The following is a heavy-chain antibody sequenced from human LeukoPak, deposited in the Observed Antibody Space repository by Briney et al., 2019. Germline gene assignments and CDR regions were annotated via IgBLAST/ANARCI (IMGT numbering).Heavy chain of an antibody. D-gene: IGHD3-22*01. CDR2: INPSGGST. Sequence: ASVKVSCKASGYTFTSYYMHWVRQAPGQGLEWIGIINPSGGSTSYAQKFQGRVTMTRDTSASTVYMELSSLRSEDTAVYYCARDLGDSSGYYCFDYWGQGTLVTVSS. V-gene: IGHV1-46*01. CDR3: ARDLGDSSGYYCFDY. J-gene: IGHJ4*02. CDR1: GYTFTSYY.